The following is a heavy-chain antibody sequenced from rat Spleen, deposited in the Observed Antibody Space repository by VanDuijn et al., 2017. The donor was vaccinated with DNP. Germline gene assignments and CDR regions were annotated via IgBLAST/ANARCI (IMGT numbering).Heavy chain of an antibody. D-gene: IGHD5-1*01. CDR3: AIQLGVFDY. V-gene: IGHV3-3*01. Sequence: EVQLQESGPGLVKPSQSLSLTCSVTGYSITSSFRWTWIRKFPGDKLEWMGYINGAGSTAYNPSLKSRISITRDTSKNQFFLQVNSVTPEDSATYYCAIQLGVFDYWGQGVMVTVSS. CDR2: INGAGST. CDR1: GYSITSSFR. J-gene: IGHJ2*01.